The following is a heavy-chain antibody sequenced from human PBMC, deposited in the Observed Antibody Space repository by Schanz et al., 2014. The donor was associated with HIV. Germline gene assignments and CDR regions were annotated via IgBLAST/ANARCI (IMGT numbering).Heavy chain of an antibody. CDR2: ISSNSAYI. J-gene: IGHJ1*01. Sequence: EVQLVESGGRLVKPGGSLRLSCAASGFSFSYYGMNWVRQAPGKGLEWVSSISSNSAYIYYADSLKGRFTISRDNANNSLYLQLNSLRAEDTALYYCAKRGPYTGRYEYFQQWGQGTLVTVSS. CDR1: GFSFSYYG. CDR3: AKRGPYTGRYEYFQQ. V-gene: IGHV3-21*02. D-gene: IGHD1-26*01.